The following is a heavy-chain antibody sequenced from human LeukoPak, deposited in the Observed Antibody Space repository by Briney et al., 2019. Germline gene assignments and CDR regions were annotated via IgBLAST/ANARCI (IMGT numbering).Heavy chain of an antibody. CDR1: GFTFSSYV. D-gene: IGHD3-22*01. Sequence: PGRSLRLSCAASGFTFSSYVMHWVRQAPGKGLEWVAIISYDGSNEYYADSVKGRFTISRDNSKNTLYLQMNSLRAADTAVYYCARLSRSGYRATSGSLFDYWGQGTLVTVSS. CDR2: ISYDGSNE. J-gene: IGHJ4*02. V-gene: IGHV3-30*04. CDR3: ARLSRSGYRATSGSLFDY.